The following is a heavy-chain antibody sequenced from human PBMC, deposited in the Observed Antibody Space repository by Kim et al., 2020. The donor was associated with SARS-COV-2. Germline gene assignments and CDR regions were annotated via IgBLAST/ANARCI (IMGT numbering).Heavy chain of an antibody. CDR1: GFTFRLYT. Sequence: GGSLRLSCAASGFTFRLYTLHWVRQAPGKGLEWVAVLSYDGSNKYYADSVKGRFTISRDNSKNTLYLQMNSLRAEDTGVFYCARAGSGYDPIYYAMDVWGRGTTVTVSS. J-gene: IGHJ6*02. V-gene: IGHV3-30*04. CDR2: LSYDGSNK. D-gene: IGHD5-12*01. CDR3: ARAGSGYDPIYYAMDV.